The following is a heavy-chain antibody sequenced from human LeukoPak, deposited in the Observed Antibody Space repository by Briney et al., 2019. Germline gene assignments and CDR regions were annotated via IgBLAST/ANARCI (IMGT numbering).Heavy chain of an antibody. D-gene: IGHD2-2*01. J-gene: IGHJ4*02. CDR1: GFTFSSYA. V-gene: IGHV3-30-3*01. CDR3: ARAPSWLYYIDY. CDR2: ISYDGSNK. Sequence: PGRSLRLSCAASGFTFSSYAMHWVRQAPGKGLEWVAVISYDGSNKYYADSVKGRFTISRDNSKNTLYLQMNSLRAEDTAVYYCARAPSWLYYIDYWGQGTLVTVSS.